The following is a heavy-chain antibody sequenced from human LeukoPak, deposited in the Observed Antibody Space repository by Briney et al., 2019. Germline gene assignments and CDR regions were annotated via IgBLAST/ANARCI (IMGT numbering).Heavy chain of an antibody. V-gene: IGHV3-30-3*01. CDR1: GFTFSNYW. Sequence: GGSLRLSCAASGFTFSNYWMHWVRQAPGKGLEWVAVISYDGSNKYYADSVKGRFTISRDNSKNTLYLQMNSLRAEDTAVYYCARAGYDFWSGYRVYYFDYWGQGTLVTVSS. D-gene: IGHD3-3*01. J-gene: IGHJ4*02. CDR3: ARAGYDFWSGYRVYYFDY. CDR2: ISYDGSNK.